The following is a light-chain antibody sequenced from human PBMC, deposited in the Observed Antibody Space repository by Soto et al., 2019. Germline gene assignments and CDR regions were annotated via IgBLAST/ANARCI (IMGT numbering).Light chain of an antibody. CDR1: SSDVGSYNL. CDR2: ESG. Sequence: QSALTQPASVSGSPGQSITISCTGSSSDVGSYNLVSWYQQHPGKAPKLMVYESGKRPSGVSDRFFGSKSGNTASLTISGLQAEDVADYYCCSFARGTTLVFGGGTKLTVL. CDR3: CSFARGTTLV. V-gene: IGLV2-23*01. J-gene: IGLJ3*02.